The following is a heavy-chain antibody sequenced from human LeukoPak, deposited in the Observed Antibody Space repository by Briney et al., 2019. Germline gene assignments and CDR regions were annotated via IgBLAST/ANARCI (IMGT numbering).Heavy chain of an antibody. CDR3: AKFPTYYFGSGADWFDP. J-gene: IGHJ5*02. V-gene: IGHV3-23*01. D-gene: IGHD3-10*01. CDR1: GFTFSSYA. Sequence: GGSLRLSCAAPGFTFSSYAMSWGRQAPGKGLECVSAISGSGGSTSYADSVKGRFTISRDNSKNTLYLQMNSLRAEDTAVYYCAKFPTYYFGSGADWFDPWGQGTLVTVSS. CDR2: ISGSGGST.